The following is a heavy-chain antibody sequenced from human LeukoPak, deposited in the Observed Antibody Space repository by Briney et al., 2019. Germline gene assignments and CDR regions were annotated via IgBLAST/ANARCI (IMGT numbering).Heavy chain of an antibody. CDR1: GFTFSSYW. CDR3: AKDRRIAVAGFTFDY. V-gene: IGHV3-74*01. J-gene: IGHJ4*02. Sequence: PGGSLRLSCAASGFTFSSYWMHWVRQAPGKGLVWVSRINNDGSSTTHAASLKGKLTISRDNSKNPLYLQMNRLRAEETAVYYCAKDRRIAVAGFTFDYWGQGTLVTASS. D-gene: IGHD6-19*01. CDR2: INNDGSST.